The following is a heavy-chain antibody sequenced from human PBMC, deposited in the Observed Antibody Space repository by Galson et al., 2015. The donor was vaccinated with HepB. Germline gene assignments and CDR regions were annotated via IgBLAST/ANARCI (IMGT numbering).Heavy chain of an antibody. CDR3: ARVGNDYSRYYLGMDV. CDR2: INAGNGNT. Sequence: SVKVSCKASGYTFTTYAIHWVRQAPGQRPEWMGRINAGNGNTKYSQKFQGRVTITWDTSANTAYMELSSLRPEDTAGYYCARVGNDYSRYYLGMDVWGQGTTVTVSS. V-gene: IGHV1-3*01. D-gene: IGHD4-11*01. CDR1: GYTFTTYA. J-gene: IGHJ6*02.